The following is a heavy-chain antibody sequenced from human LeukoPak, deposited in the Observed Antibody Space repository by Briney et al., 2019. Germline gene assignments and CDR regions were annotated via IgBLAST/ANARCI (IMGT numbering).Heavy chain of an antibody. CDR3: ARGVEPLAANTLAY. V-gene: IGHV3-53*01. J-gene: IGHJ4*02. CDR2: LCSDGNT. Sequence: GGSLRLSCAASGFTVITNDMTWVRQAPGKGLEWVSVLCSDGNTKYADSVQGRFTISRDNSKNTLYLEMNSLSPDDTAVYYCARGVEPLAANTLAYWGQGTLVTVST. D-gene: IGHD1-14*01. CDR1: GFTVITND.